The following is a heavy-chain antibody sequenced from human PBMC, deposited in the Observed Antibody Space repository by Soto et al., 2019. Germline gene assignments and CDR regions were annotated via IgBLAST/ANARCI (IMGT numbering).Heavy chain of an antibody. Sequence: SGPTLVNPTETLTLTCTVSGFSLSNARMGVSWIRQPPGKALEWLAHIFSNDEKSYSTSLKSRLTISKDTSKSQVVLTMTNMDPVDTATYYCARIRRALYDSSGYYYWFDSRGQRTPVTVSS. CDR2: IFSNDEK. CDR1: GFSLSNARMG. CDR3: ARIRRALYDSSGYYYWFDS. V-gene: IGHV2-26*01. D-gene: IGHD3-22*01. J-gene: IGHJ5*01.